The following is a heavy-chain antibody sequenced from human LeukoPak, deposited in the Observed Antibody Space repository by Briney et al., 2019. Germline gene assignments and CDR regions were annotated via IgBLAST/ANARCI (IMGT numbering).Heavy chain of an antibody. D-gene: IGHD3-22*01. CDR1: GGSFSGYY. V-gene: IGHV4-34*01. J-gene: IGHJ4*02. CDR3: ARDPYYYDSSGYYRNYYFDY. Sequence: PSETLSLTCAVYGGSFSGYYWSWIRQPPGKGLEWIGEINHSGSTNYNPSLKSRVTISVDTSKNQFSLKLSSVTAADTAVYYCARDPYYYDSSGYYRNYYFDYWGQGTLVTVSS. CDR2: INHSGST.